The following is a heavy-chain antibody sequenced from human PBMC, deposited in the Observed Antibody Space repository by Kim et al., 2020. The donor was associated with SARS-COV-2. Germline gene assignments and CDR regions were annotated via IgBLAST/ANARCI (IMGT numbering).Heavy chain of an antibody. CDR3: ARPRGGNAFDI. CDR2: T. V-gene: IGHV1-46*01. J-gene: IGHJ3*02. Sequence: TSYAQKFQGRVTMTRDTSTSTVYMELSSLRSEDTAVYYCARPRGGNAFDIWGQGTMVTVSS. D-gene: IGHD3-16*01.